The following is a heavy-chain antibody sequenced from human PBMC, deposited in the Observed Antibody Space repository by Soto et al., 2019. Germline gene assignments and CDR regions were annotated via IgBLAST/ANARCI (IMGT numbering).Heavy chain of an antibody. D-gene: IGHD3-16*01. V-gene: IGHV1-18*04. CDR2: ISAYNGNT. CDR1: GYTFTSYG. J-gene: IGHJ5*02. CDR3: ARDPDGANWFDP. Sequence: LVKVSCKASGYTFTSYGISWVRQAPGQGLEWMGWISAYNGNTNYAQKLQGRVTMTTDTSTSTAYMELRSLRSDDTAVYYCARDPDGANWFDPWGQGTLVTVSS.